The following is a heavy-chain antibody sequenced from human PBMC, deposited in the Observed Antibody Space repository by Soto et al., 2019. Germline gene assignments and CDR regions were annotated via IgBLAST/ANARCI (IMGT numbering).Heavy chain of an antibody. CDR1: GFTFSSYS. J-gene: IGHJ4*02. V-gene: IGHV3-21*01. CDR3: ARSDTASDY. Sequence: GGSLRLSCAASGFTFSSYSMNWVRQAPGKGLEWVSSISTSSSYMYYADSVKGRFTISRDNAKNSLYLQMNSLRAEDTAVYYCARSDTASDYWGQGTLVTVSS. CDR2: ISTSSSYM. D-gene: IGHD5-18*01.